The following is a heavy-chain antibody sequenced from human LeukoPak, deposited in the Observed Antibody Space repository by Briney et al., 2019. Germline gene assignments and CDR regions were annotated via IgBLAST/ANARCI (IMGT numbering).Heavy chain of an antibody. Sequence: PGGSLRLSCEVSGFTFGTYWMHWVRRAPGKGLVWVSRINNDGSSTSYAGSVKGRFTISRDNAKNTLYLQMNSLRAEDTAVYYCVRDPPNPWLGTFDYWGQGTLVTVSS. D-gene: IGHD6-19*01. J-gene: IGHJ4*02. CDR2: INNDGSST. CDR3: VRDPPNPWLGTFDY. CDR1: GFTFGTYW. V-gene: IGHV3-74*01.